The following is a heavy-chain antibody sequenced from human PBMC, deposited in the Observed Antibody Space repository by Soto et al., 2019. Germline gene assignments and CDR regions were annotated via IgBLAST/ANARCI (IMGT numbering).Heavy chain of an antibody. CDR1: GFTFSSYA. CDR3: AKDNPGRIAVAGPDAFDI. V-gene: IGHV3-23*01. D-gene: IGHD6-19*01. J-gene: IGHJ3*02. CDR2: ISGSGGST. Sequence: GGSLRLSCAASGFTFSSYAMSWVRQAPGKGLEWVSAISGSGGSTYYADSVKGRFTISRDNSKNTLYLQMNSLRAEDTAVYYCAKDNPGRIAVAGPDAFDIWGQGTMVTVSS.